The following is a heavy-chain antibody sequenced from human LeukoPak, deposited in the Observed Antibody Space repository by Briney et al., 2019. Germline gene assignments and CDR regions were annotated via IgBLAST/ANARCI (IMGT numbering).Heavy chain of an antibody. J-gene: IGHJ4*02. Sequence: GASVKVSCKASGYTFTSYGINWVRQAPGRGLEWMGRIIPIFGIANYAQKFQGRVTITADKSTSTAYMELSSLRSEDTAVYYCARPSARYGDTIDYWGQGTLVTVSS. CDR3: ARPSARYGDTIDY. CDR1: GYTFTSYG. V-gene: IGHV1-69*04. CDR2: IIPIFGIA. D-gene: IGHD4-17*01.